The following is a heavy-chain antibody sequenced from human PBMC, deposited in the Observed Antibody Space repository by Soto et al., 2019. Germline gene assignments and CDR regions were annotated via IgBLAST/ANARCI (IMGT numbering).Heavy chain of an antibody. CDR3: TRRRDWTAVDPLDY. J-gene: IGHJ4*02. CDR1: GFAFSDSA. CDR2: IRGTRGNDGT. Sequence: EVQLVESGGGLVQPGGSLKLSCAASGFAFSDSAMHWVRQASGKGLEWIGRIRGTRGNDGTAYAASVKGRFTISRNDSKAPTLPRKHSLKIEGTAVYYWTRRRDWTAVDPLDYWGQGTLVTVSS. D-gene: IGHD5-18*01. V-gene: IGHV3-73*02.